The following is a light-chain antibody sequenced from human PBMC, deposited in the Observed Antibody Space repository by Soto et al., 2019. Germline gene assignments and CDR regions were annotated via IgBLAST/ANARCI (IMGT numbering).Light chain of an antibody. CDR1: QSVSSSY. Sequence: EIMLPQSPGTLSLSPGETATLSCRASQSVSSSYLAWYQQKPGQAPRLLIYGASRRATGIPDRFSGSGSGTDFTLTISRLEPEDFAVYYWQQYGSSPFAFGQGTRLEIK. CDR2: GAS. J-gene: IGKJ5*01. V-gene: IGKV3-20*01. CDR3: QQYGSSPFA.